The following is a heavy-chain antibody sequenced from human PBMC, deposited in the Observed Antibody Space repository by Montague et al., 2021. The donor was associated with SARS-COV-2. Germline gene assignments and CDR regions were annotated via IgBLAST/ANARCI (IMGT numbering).Heavy chain of an antibody. CDR1: GGSFGDDH. D-gene: IGHD3-22*01. CDR2: IKHSGST. J-gene: IGHJ4*02. V-gene: IGHV4-34*01. CDR3: ASGHLSVSMIVVVFTSASYYFDY. Sequence: SETLSLTCGVYGGSFGDDHWSWIRQPPGQGLEWIWDIKHSGSTNXNPSLTRRVTISVDTYKTQFSLKLTSVTAADTAVYFYASGHLSVSMIVVVFTSASYYFDYWGQGAQVTVSS.